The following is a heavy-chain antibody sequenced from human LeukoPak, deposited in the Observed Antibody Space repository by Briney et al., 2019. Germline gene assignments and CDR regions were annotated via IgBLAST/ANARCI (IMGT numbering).Heavy chain of an antibody. Sequence: SETLSLTCTVSGGSISSYYWSWIRQPPGKGLEWIGYIYYSGSTNYNPSLKSRVTISVDTSKNQFSLKLSSVTAADTAVYYCARAVTTAYSYYMDVWGKGTTVTVSS. CDR3: ARAVTTAYSYYMDV. CDR2: IYYSGST. CDR1: GGSISSYY. J-gene: IGHJ6*03. D-gene: IGHD4-17*01. V-gene: IGHV4-59*01.